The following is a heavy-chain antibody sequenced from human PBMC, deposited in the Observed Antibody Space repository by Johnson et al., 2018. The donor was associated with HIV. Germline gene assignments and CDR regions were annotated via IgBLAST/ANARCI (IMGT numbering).Heavy chain of an antibody. D-gene: IGHD5-18*01. CDR1: GFTFDDYG. J-gene: IGHJ3*02. CDR3: AREDPAVVIKRAFDI. Sequence: VHLVESGGGVVRPGGSLRLSCAASGFTFDDYGMSWVRQAPGKGLEWVSGINWNGGSTGYVDSVKGRFTISRGNAKNSLYLQMNSLRAEDTAVYYCAREDPAVVIKRAFDIWGQGTMVTVSS. V-gene: IGHV3-20*04. CDR2: INWNGGST.